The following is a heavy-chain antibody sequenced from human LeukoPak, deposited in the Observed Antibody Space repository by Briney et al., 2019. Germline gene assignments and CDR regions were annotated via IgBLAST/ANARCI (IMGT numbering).Heavy chain of an antibody. Sequence: SETLSLTCTVAGGSISSSSYYWGWIRQPPGKGLEWIGSIYYSGSTYYNPSLKSRVTISVDTSKNQFSLKLSSVTAADTAVYYCARGGHGPFDYWGQGTLVTVSS. CDR3: ARGGHGPFDY. V-gene: IGHV4-39*01. J-gene: IGHJ4*02. D-gene: IGHD1-26*01. CDR2: IYYSGST. CDR1: GGSISSSSYY.